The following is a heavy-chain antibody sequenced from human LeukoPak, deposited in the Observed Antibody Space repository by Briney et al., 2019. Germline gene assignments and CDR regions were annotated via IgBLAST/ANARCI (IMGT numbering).Heavy chain of an antibody. J-gene: IGHJ5*02. CDR1: GYSFTSYW. D-gene: IGHD3-9*01. V-gene: IGHV5-51*01. CDR2: IYPGDSDT. Sequence: GESLKISCKGSGYSFTSYWIGWVRQMPGKGLEWMGIIYPGDSDTRYSPSFQGQVTISADRSISTAYLQWSSLKASDTAMYYCARHYDTLTGGPGSFDPWGQGTLVTVSS. CDR3: ARHYDTLTGGPGSFDP.